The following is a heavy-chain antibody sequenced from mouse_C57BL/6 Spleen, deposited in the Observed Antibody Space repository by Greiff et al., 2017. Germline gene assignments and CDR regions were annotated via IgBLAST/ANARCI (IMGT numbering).Heavy chain of an antibody. D-gene: IGHD1-1*01. Sequence: QVQLKQSGAELVRPGTSVKMSCKASGYTFTNYWIGWAKQRPGHGLEWIGDIYPGGGYTNYNEKFKGKATLTADKSSSTAYMQFSSLTSEDSAIYDCARKAHGSSYSYWYVDVWGTGTTVTVAS. CDR3: ARKAHGSSYSYWYVDV. CDR2: IYPGGGYT. V-gene: IGHV1-63*01. J-gene: IGHJ1*03. CDR1: GYTFTNYW.